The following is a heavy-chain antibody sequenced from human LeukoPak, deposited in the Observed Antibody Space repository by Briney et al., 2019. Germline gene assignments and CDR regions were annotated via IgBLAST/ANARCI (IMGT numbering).Heavy chain of an antibody. CDR1: GFTFGSYD. V-gene: IGHV3-13*01. J-gene: IGHJ3*02. CDR2: TGIAGDT. CDR3: AREITPMGAGFDAFDI. Sequence: PGGSLRLSCVASGFTFGSYDMNWVRQAPGKGLEWVSGTGIAGDTYYPGSVKGRFTVSRENAKNSLYLQMNSLRAEDTAVYYCAREITPMGAGFDAFDIWGRGTMVTVSS. D-gene: IGHD3-16*01.